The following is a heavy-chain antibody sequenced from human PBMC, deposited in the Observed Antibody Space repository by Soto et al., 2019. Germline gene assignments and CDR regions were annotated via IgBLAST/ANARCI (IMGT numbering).Heavy chain of an antibody. Sequence: PGGSLRISCAASGFTFLNHAMSWVRQAPGKGLQWLSSISGSGNSIYYADSVKGRFTISRDNSMNTLYLHMNSLTVEDTAVYYCARTPITTAVTSRFDYWGQGNLVTVSS. CDR2: ISGSGNSI. CDR1: GFTFLNHA. V-gene: IGHV3-23*01. J-gene: IGHJ4*02. D-gene: IGHD1-1*01. CDR3: ARTPITTAVTSRFDY.